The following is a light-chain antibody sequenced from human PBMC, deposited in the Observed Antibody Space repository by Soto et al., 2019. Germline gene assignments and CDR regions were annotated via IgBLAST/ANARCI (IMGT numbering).Light chain of an antibody. CDR3: CSYGGGYTPLL. V-gene: IGLV2-11*01. J-gene: IGLJ2*01. CDR2: DVT. Sequence: QSALTQPRSVSGSPGQSVTISCTGTSSDVGGYNYVSWYQQHPGQAPKLMIYDVTKRPSGVPDRFSGSKSGNTASLSISGLRAEDEADYYCCSYGGGYTPLLFGGGTQLTVL. CDR1: SSDVGGYNY.